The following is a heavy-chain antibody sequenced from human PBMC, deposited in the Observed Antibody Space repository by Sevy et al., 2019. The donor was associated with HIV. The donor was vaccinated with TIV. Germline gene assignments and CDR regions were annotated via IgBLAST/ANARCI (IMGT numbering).Heavy chain of an antibody. CDR1: GYPFTSFG. V-gene: IGHV1-18*01. J-gene: IGHJ1*01. D-gene: IGHD2-15*01. Sequence: ASVKVSCKGSGYPFTSFGISWVRQAPGQGLEWMGWINTNNGNANYAQKYQGRVTMTRDTSTSKAYMEVRSLRSDDTAVYYCAKDRGYCSGGSCYIQVWGQGTLVTVSS. CDR2: INTNNGNA. CDR3: AKDRGYCSGGSCYIQV.